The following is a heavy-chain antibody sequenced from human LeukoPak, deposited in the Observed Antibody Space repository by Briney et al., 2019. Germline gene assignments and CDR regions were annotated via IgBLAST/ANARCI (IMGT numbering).Heavy chain of an antibody. CDR1: GGTFSSYA. Sequence: GASVKVSCKASGGTFSSYAISWVRQAPGQGLEWMGRIIPILGIANYAQKFQGRVTITADKSTSTAYMELSSLRSEDTAVYYCARDSPSGILGYWGQGTLVTVSS. V-gene: IGHV1-69*04. CDR3: ARDSPSGILGY. J-gene: IGHJ4*02. CDR2: IIPILGIA. D-gene: IGHD1-26*01.